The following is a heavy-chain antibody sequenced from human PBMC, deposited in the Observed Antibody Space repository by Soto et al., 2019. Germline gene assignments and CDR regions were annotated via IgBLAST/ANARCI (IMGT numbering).Heavy chain of an antibody. J-gene: IGHJ4*02. CDR3: GRHYGDYRGNFDY. CDR1: GGSFSTFY. V-gene: IGHV4-59*01. Sequence: PSETLSLTCTFSGGSFSTFYWSWIRQSPGTGLEWIGYISYNGDTNYNPSLKSRATISIATSKNTLYLQMNSLRAEDTAVYYCGRHYGDYRGNFDYWGQGTLVTVSS. CDR2: ISYNGDT. D-gene: IGHD4-17*01.